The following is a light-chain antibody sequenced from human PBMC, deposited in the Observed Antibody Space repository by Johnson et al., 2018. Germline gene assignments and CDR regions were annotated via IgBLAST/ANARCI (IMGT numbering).Light chain of an antibody. CDR2: ENN. CDR1: SSNIGNNY. CDR3: GTWDSSLGAGNV. Sequence: QSVLTQPPSVSAAPGQKVTISCSGSSSNIGNNYVSWYQQLPGTAPKLLIYENNKRPSGIPDRFSGSKSGTSATLGITGLQTGYEADYYCGTWDSSLGAGNVLGTGTKVTCL. J-gene: IGLJ1*01. V-gene: IGLV1-51*02.